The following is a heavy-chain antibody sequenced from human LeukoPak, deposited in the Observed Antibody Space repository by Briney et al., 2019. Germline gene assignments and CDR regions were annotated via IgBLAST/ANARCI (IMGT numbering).Heavy chain of an antibody. Sequence: SETLSLTRTVSGGSISSYYWSWIRQPPGKGLEWIGYIYYSGSTNYNPSLKSRVTISVDTSKNQFSLKLSTVTTADTAVYYCAGVLGSYYAYWGQGTLVTVSS. CDR2: IYYSGST. CDR1: GGSISSYY. V-gene: IGHV4-59*01. J-gene: IGHJ4*02. CDR3: AGVLGSYYAY. D-gene: IGHD2-15*01.